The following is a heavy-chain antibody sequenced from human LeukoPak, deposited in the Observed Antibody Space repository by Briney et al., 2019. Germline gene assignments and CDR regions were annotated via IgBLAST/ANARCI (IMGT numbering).Heavy chain of an antibody. CDR2: ISAYSGNT. D-gene: IGHD6-13*01. J-gene: IGHJ4*02. V-gene: IGHV1-18*01. Sequence: GASVKVSCKASGYTFTSYGISWVRQAPGQGLECMGWISAYSGNTNYAQKLQGRVTMTTDTSTSTAYMELRSLRSDDTAMYYCARLFTAAYSSNWYQDYWGQGTLVTVSS. CDR1: GYTFTSYG. CDR3: ARLFTAAYSSNWYQDY.